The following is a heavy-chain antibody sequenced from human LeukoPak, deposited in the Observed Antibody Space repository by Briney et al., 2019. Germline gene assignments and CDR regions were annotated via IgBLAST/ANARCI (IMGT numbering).Heavy chain of an antibody. CDR2: INHSGST. Sequence: PSETLSLTCAVYGGSFSGYYWSWIRQPPGKGLEWIGEINHSGSTNYNPSLKSRVTISVDTSKNQFSLKLSSVTAADTAVYYCARAILSGYPDSWGQGTLVIVFS. CDR3: ARAILSGYPDS. CDR1: GGSFSGYY. D-gene: IGHD3-3*01. J-gene: IGHJ4*02. V-gene: IGHV4-34*01.